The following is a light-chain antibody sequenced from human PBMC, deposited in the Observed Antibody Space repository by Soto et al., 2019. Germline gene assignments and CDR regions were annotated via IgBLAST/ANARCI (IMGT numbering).Light chain of an antibody. Sequence: DIQMTQSPSILSASVGDRVAITCRASQTISTWLAWYQLKPGKAPKLLIFDASSLESGVPSRFGGSGSGTEFTLTISSLQPDDFATYYCQQYNTYSWTFGQGNKV. J-gene: IGKJ1*01. CDR2: DAS. V-gene: IGKV1-5*01. CDR1: QTISTW. CDR3: QQYNTYSWT.